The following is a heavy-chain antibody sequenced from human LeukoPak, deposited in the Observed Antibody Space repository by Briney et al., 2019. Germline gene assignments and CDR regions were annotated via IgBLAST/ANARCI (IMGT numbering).Heavy chain of an antibody. CDR1: GYTFTSYY. CDR2: INPSGGNT. CDR3: ARGLNTLVRGASDAFDF. Sequence: GASVKVSCKASGYTFTSYYMHWVRQAPGQGLEWMGVINPSGGNTGYAQKFQGRVTMTRGTSTSTVYMELSSLRSEDTAVYYCARGLNTLVRGASDAFDFWGQGTMVTVSS. J-gene: IGHJ3*01. V-gene: IGHV1-46*01. D-gene: IGHD3-10*01.